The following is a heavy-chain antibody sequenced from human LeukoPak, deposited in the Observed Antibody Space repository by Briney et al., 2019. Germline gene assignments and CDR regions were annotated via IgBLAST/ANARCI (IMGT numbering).Heavy chain of an antibody. V-gene: IGHV4-34*01. D-gene: IGHD3-10*01. CDR3: ARGRSWYYYGSGSYYFDY. CDR1: GGSFGGYY. J-gene: IGHJ4*02. Sequence: SETLSLTCAVYGGSFGGYYWSWIRQPPGKGLEWIGEINHSGSTNYNPSLKSRVTISVDTSKNQFSLKLSSVTAADTAVYYCARGRSWYYYGSGSYYFDYWGQGTLVTVSS. CDR2: INHSGST.